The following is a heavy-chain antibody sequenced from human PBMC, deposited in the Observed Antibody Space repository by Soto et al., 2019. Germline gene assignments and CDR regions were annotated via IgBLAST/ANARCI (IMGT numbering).Heavy chain of an antibody. D-gene: IGHD6-19*01. V-gene: IGHV3-7*04. Sequence: DVQLVESGGGLVQPGGSLRLSCAASGFTFSTYWMNWVRQAPGKGLEWVANIKQDGSENYYVDSVKGRFTISRDNAKNSVFWQMSNLRAEATGVYFCAGGSGWLGTDWGQGTLVTASS. J-gene: IGHJ4*02. CDR1: GFTFSTYW. CDR3: AGGSGWLGTD. CDR2: IKQDGSEN.